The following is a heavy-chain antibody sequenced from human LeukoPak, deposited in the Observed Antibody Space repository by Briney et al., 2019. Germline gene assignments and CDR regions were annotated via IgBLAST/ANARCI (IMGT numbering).Heavy chain of an antibody. CDR2: IYTSGST. V-gene: IGHV4-4*07. CDR1: GGSISSYY. CDR3: ARDQFMAAAGTGAFDI. D-gene: IGHD6-13*01. J-gene: IGHJ3*02. Sequence: PSETLSLTCTVSGGSISSYYWSWIRQPAGKGLEWIGRIYTSGSTNYNPSLKSRVTMSVDTSENQFSLKLSSVTAADTAVYYCARDQFMAAAGTGAFDIWGQGTMVTVSS.